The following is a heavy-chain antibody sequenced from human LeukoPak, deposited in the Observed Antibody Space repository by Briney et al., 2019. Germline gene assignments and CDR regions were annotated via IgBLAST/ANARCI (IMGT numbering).Heavy chain of an antibody. CDR3: ARVGLFVVVTAIRGQYYFGY. D-gene: IGHD2-21*02. CDR2: IYHSGST. J-gene: IGHJ4*02. Sequence: PSETLSLTCTVSGYSISSGYYWGWIRQPPGKGLEWIGSIYHSGSTYYNPSLKSRVTISVDTSKNQFSLTLSSVTAADTAVYYCARVGLFVVVTAIRGQYYFGYWGQGTLVTVSS. CDR1: GYSISSGYY. V-gene: IGHV4-38-2*02.